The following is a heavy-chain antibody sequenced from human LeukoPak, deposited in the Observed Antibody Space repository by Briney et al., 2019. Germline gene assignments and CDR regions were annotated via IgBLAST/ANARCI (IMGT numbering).Heavy chain of an antibody. D-gene: IGHD6-19*01. CDR3: AMGVFRSGWFV. CDR1: GDTFSSNSAA. V-gene: IGHV6-1*01. Sequence: SQTLSLTCAVSGDTFSSNSAAWNWLRQSPSRGLEWLGRTYYRSKWYNEYAASVKSRITIDPDTSKNQFSLHLNSVTPEDTAVYYCAMGVFRSGWFVWGPGTLVTVSS. J-gene: IGHJ4*02. CDR2: TYYRSKWYN.